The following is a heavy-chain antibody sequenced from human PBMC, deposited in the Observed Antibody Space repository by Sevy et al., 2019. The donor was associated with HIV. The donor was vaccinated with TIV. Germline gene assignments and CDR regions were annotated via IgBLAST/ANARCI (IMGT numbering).Heavy chain of an antibody. V-gene: IGHV3-7*01. CDR3: VRDTRGNYDFWSGYRPPLDY. CDR1: GFTFSSYW. Sequence: GGSLRLSCAASGFTFSSYWMSWVRQAPGKGLEWVANIKQDGSEKYYVDSVKGRFTISRDNAKNSLYLQMNSLRAEDTAVYYCVRDTRGNYDFWSGYRPPLDYWGQGTLVTVSS. CDR2: IKQDGSEK. D-gene: IGHD3-3*01. J-gene: IGHJ4*02.